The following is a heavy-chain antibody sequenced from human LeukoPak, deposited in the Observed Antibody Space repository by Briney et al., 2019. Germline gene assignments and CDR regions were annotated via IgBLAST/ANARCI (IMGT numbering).Heavy chain of an antibody. D-gene: IGHD1-26*01. Sequence: PGGSLRLSCVASGFSTYSNYMSWVRQPPGKGLEWVSVVYSGGYTNHAESVMGRFIVSRDLSRNTIYLQMNDLRPEDTAVYYCARDLGWDNVTSFHFWGQGVLVTVSS. V-gene: IGHV3-53*05. J-gene: IGHJ4*02. CDR2: VYSGGYT. CDR1: GFSTYSNY. CDR3: ARDLGWDNVTSFHF.